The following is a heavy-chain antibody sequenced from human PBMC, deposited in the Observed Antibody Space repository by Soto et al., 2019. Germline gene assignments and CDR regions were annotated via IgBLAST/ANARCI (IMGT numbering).Heavy chain of an antibody. CDR2: ITYTGVST. Sequence: GSLRLSCAASEFSFDDYAMSWVRQAPGKGLEWASSITYTGVSTYYADSVKGRFTISRDNSRDTLFLQMNSLRAEDTAIYYCAKSSVWYPYFDSWGQGTLVTVSS. V-gene: IGHV3-23*01. D-gene: IGHD6-13*01. CDR1: EFSFDDYA. CDR3: AKSSVWYPYFDS. J-gene: IGHJ4*02.